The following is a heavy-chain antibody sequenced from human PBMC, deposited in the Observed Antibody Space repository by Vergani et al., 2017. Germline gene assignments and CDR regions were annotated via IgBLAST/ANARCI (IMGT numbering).Heavy chain of an antibody. CDR2: VNYSRST. CDR3: TRSGYTSGWSEYFHH. V-gene: IGHV4-39*01. Sequence: QLQLQESGPGLVKPSEPLSLTCTVSGDSISSHFYYWGWIRQPPGKGLEWIGRVNYSRSTYYNPSLKSRVTISVDTSRIQFSLQLTSVTAADTAVYYCTRSGYTSGWSEYFHHWGQGALVTVSS. D-gene: IGHD6-19*01. J-gene: IGHJ1*01. CDR1: GDSISSHFYY.